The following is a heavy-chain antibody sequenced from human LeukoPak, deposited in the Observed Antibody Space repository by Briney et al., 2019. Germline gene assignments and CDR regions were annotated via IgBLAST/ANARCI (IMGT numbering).Heavy chain of an antibody. J-gene: IGHJ6*03. D-gene: IGHD1-7*01. V-gene: IGHV1-18*01. CDR3: ARDLTGTTGYYYYYMDV. Sequence: ASVKVSCKASGYTFTSYGISWVRQAPGQGLEWMGWISAYNGNTNYAQKLQGRVTMTTDTSTSTAYMELRSLRSDDTAVYYCARDLTGTTGYYYYYMDVWGKGTTVTVSS. CDR1: GYTFTSYG. CDR2: ISAYNGNT.